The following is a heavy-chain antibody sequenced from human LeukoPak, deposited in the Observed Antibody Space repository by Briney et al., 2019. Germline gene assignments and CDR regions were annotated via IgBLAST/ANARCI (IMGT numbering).Heavy chain of an antibody. CDR2: ISAYNGIT. J-gene: IGHJ4*02. CDR1: GYTFTTDG. D-gene: IGHD3-10*01. V-gene: IGHV1-18*01. Sequence: ASLYPSSKASGYTFTTDGISSVRQAPGQRLEWRGWISAYNGITNYAQKLQGRVTMTTDTSTSTAYMELRSLRSDDAAVYYWARGKGRITMVRGVIITNDYWGQGTLVTVSS. CDR3: ARGKGRITMVRGVIITNDY.